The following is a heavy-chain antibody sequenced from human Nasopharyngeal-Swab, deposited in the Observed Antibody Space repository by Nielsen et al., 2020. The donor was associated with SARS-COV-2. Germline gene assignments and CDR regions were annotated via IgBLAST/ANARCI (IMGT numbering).Heavy chain of an antibody. J-gene: IGHJ4*02. Sequence: SVKVSCKASEFTFTSSAVQWVRQARGQRLEWIGWIVVGSGNTNYAQKFQERVTITRDMSTSTAYMELSSLRSEDTAVYYCAGGYCSGGSCYPPEGYWGQGTLVTVSS. CDR3: AGGYCSGGSCYPPEGY. CDR1: EFTFTSSA. V-gene: IGHV1-58*01. D-gene: IGHD2-15*01. CDR2: IVVGSGNT.